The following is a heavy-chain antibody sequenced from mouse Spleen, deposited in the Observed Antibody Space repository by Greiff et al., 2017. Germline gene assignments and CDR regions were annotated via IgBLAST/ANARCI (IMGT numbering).Heavy chain of an antibody. CDR3: ARSPSYYYGSTSYFDY. D-gene: IGHD1-1*01. V-gene: IGHV1-69*01. Sequence: QVQLQQPGAELVMPGASVKMSCKASGYTFTDYWMHWVKQRPGQGLEWIGAIDTSDSYTSYNQKFKGKATLTVDESSSTAYMQLSSLTSEDSAVYYCARSPSYYYGSTSYFDYWGQGTTLTVSS. CDR2: IDTSDSYT. CDR1: GYTFTDYW. J-gene: IGHJ2*01.